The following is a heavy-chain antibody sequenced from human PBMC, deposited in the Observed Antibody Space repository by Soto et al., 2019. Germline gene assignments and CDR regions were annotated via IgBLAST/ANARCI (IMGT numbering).Heavy chain of an antibody. Sequence: EEQLVESGGGLVQPGGSLRLSCAASGFAFSSYWMHWVRQTPGKGPVWVSRIYNDGSRTAYADSVKGRFTNSRDNAKNTMYLQMSSLTVEDTAVYYCARDLSGDTTPYFDLWRQGTLVTVSS. CDR2: IYNDGSRT. V-gene: IGHV3-74*01. CDR1: GFAFSSYW. D-gene: IGHD1-1*01. J-gene: IGHJ4*02. CDR3: ARDLSGDTTPYFDL.